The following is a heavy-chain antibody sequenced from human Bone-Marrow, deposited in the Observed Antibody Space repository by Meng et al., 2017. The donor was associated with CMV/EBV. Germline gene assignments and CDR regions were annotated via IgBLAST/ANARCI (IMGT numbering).Heavy chain of an antibody. CDR2: ISAYSGNT. CDR3: ASCPIRRDVWSGYYVDY. D-gene: IGHD3-3*01. Sequence: ASAKVSCKASTDTFINHHIHGVRQAPGQGLEWMGWISAYSGNTNYAQKLQGRVTMTTAESTSTAYMVLSSLRSEDTAVDCCASCPIRRDVWSGYYVDYWGQGTLVTVSS. CDR1: TDTFINHH. V-gene: IGHV1-18*04. J-gene: IGHJ4*02.